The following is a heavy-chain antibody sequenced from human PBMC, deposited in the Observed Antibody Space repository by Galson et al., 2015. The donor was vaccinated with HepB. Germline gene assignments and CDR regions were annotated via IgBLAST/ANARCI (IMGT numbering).Heavy chain of an antibody. V-gene: IGHV3-21*01. J-gene: IGHJ6*02. CDR1: GLTFSSYS. D-gene: IGHD2-15*01. CDR3: ARDRLRRVVGVGASGLDV. Sequence: SLRLSCAASGLTFSSYSMNWVRQAPGKGLEWVSSISSSSSYIYYADSVKGRFTISRDNAKNSLYLQMNSLRAEDTAVFYCARDRLRRVVGVGASGLDVWGQGTPVTVSS. CDR2: ISSSSSYI.